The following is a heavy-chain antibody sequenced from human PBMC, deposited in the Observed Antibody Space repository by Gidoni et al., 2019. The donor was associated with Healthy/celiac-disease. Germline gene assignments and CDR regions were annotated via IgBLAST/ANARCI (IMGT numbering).Heavy chain of an antibody. Sequence: QITLKESGPTLVKPTQTLTLTCTFSGFSLSTSGVGVGWIRQPPGKALEWLALIYWDDDKRYSPSLTSRLTITKDTSKNQVVLTMTNMDPVDTATYYCAHRRRIAAAGWYYYYGMDVWGQGTTVTVSS. V-gene: IGHV2-5*02. CDR3: AHRRRIAAAGWYYYYGMDV. CDR2: IYWDDDK. CDR1: GFSLSTSGVG. J-gene: IGHJ6*02. D-gene: IGHD6-13*01.